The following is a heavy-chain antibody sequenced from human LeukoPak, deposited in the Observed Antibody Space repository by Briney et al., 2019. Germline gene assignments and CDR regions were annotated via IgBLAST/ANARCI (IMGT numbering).Heavy chain of an antibody. J-gene: IGHJ3*02. CDR2: ISSSSSYI. CDR1: GFTFSSYS. Sequence: GGSLRLSCAASGFTFSSYSMNWVRQAPGKGLEWVSSISSSSSYIYYADSVKGRFTISRDNAKNSLYLQMNSLRAEDTAVYYCAREVVTAIGAFDIWGQGTMVTVSS. V-gene: IGHV3-21*01. CDR3: AREVVTAIGAFDI. D-gene: IGHD2-21*02.